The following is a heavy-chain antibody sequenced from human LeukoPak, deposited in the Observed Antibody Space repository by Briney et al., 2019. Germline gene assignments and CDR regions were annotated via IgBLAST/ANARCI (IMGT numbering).Heavy chain of an antibody. V-gene: IGHV4-59*08. D-gene: IGHD6-19*01. J-gene: IGHJ4*02. CDR1: GGSISTYS. CDR3: ARWDDSAWAFGN. CDR2: ISHSGTT. Sequence: PSETLSLTCIVSGGSISTYSWNWIRQSPGKGLEWVGYISHSGTTSYDSYFRSRVTISVDTSKNQLSLKLTSVTAADTAVYYCARWDDSAWAFGNWGPGTLVTVSS.